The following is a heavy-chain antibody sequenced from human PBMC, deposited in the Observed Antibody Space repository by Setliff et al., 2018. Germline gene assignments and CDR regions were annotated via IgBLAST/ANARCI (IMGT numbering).Heavy chain of an antibody. CDR2: IYIGGSA. V-gene: IGHV4-4*07. J-gene: IGHJ6*03. Sequence: PSETLSLTCTVSGGSISSYYWSWIRQPAGKGLEWIGHIYIGGSANYNPSLKSRVTMAIDTSKNQFSLKLNSVTAADMAVYYCAREQWLDPPGYYYMDVWAKGTTVTVSS. CDR3: AREQWLDPPGYYYMDV. CDR1: GGSISSYY. D-gene: IGHD6-19*01.